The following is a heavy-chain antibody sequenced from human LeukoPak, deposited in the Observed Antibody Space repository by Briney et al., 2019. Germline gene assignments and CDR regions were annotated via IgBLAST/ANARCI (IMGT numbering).Heavy chain of an antibody. CDR2: IYTSGST. D-gene: IGHD3-22*01. Sequence: SETLSLTCTVSGGSISSGSYYWSWIRQPAGKGLEWIGRIYTSGSTNYNPSLKSRVTISVDTSKNQFSLKLSSVTAADTAVYYCARLDYYDSSGYLFWGQGTLVTVSS. CDR3: ARLDYYDSSGYLF. V-gene: IGHV4-61*02. CDR1: GGSISSGSYY. J-gene: IGHJ4*02.